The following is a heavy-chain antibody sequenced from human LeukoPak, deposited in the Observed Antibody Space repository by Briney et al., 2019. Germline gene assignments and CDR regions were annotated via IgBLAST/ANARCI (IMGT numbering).Heavy chain of an antibody. Sequence: SETLSLTCTVSGGSISSSNWWCWVRQPPGKGLEWIGEIYHGGSTNYSPSIKSPVTMSVDRSKNQFSLKLSSVTAADTAVYYCARGEDYGSGTVHFAYWGQGTLVTVSS. CDR3: ARGEDYGSGTVHFAY. CDR2: IYHGGST. D-gene: IGHD3-10*01. V-gene: IGHV4-4*02. CDR1: GGSISSSNW. J-gene: IGHJ4*02.